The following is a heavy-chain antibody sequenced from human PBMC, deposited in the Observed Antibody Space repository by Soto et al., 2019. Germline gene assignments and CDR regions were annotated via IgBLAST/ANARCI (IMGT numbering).Heavy chain of an antibody. CDR1: GYTFTSYG. J-gene: IGHJ6*02. CDR2: ISAYNGNT. Sequence: GASVKVSCKASGYTFTSYGISWVRQAPGQGLEWMGWISAYNGNTNYAQKLQGRVTMTTDTSTSTAYMELRSLRSDDTAVYYCARDWEYYYDFWSGYLPLAGAYYYYGMDVWGQGTTVTVSS. D-gene: IGHD3-3*01. V-gene: IGHV1-18*04. CDR3: ARDWEYYYDFWSGYLPLAGAYYYYGMDV.